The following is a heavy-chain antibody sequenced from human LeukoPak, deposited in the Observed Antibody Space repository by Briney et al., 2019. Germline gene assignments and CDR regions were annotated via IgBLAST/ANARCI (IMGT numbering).Heavy chain of an antibody. Sequence: SETLSLTCTVSGGSISNKYWSWTRQPPGKGLEWIGYIYYSGSTNYNPSLKSRVTILVDTSKNQFSLKLSSVTAADTAVYYCARDSGGGLDYWGQGTLVTVSS. CDR1: GGSISNKY. CDR3: ARDSGGGLDY. D-gene: IGHD1-26*01. V-gene: IGHV4-59*01. CDR2: IYYSGST. J-gene: IGHJ4*02.